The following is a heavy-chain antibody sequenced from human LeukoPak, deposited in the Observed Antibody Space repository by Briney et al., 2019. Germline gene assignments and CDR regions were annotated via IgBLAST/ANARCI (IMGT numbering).Heavy chain of an antibody. CDR1: GGSISSYY. J-gene: IGHJ5*02. CDR2: IYTSGST. Sequence: SETLSLTCTVSGGSISSYYWSWIRQPAGKGLEWIGRIYTSGSTNYNPSLKSRVTMSVDTSKNQFSLKLSSVTAADTAVYYCARGDGYYYGSGNRNQLYNWFDPWGQGTLVTVSS. D-gene: IGHD3-10*01. CDR3: ARGDGYYYGSGNRNQLYNWFDP. V-gene: IGHV4-4*07.